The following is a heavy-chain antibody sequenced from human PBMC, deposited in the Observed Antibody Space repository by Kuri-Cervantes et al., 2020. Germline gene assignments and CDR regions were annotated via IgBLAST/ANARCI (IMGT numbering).Heavy chain of an antibody. Sequence: GESLKISCAASGFTFSSYGMHWVRQAPGKGLEWVAVISYDGSNKYYADSVKGRFTISRDNSKNTLYLQMNSLRAEDTAVYYCARVLKQQLALGRYFDFWGQGTLVTVSS. CDR2: ISYDGSNK. CDR3: ARVLKQQLALGRYFDF. CDR1: GFTFSSYG. V-gene: IGHV3-30*03. D-gene: IGHD6-13*01. J-gene: IGHJ4*02.